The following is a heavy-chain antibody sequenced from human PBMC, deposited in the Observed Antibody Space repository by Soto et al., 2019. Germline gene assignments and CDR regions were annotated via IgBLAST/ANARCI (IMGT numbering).Heavy chain of an antibody. V-gene: IGHV4-30-2*01. CDR1: GGSISSGGYS. J-gene: IGHJ4*02. CDR3: ARGYGRNFDY. Sequence: SETLSLTCAVSGGSISSGGYSWSWIRQPPGKGLEWIGYIYHSGSTYYNPSLKNRVTISVDRSKNQFSLKLSSVTAADTAVYYCARGYGRNFDYWGQGTLVTAPQ. CDR2: IYHSGST. D-gene: IGHD5-18*01.